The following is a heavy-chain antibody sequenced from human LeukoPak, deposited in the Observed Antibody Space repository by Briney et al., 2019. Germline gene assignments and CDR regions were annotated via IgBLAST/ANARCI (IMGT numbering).Heavy chain of an antibody. CDR1: GGSFSGCY. V-gene: IGHV4-34*01. CDR2: INHSGSS. Sequence: PSETLSLTCAVYGGSFSGCYWSWIRQPPGKGLEWIGEINHSGSSNYNPSLKSRVTISVDTSKNQFSLKLSSVTAADTAVSYFARVYDYVWGSYRYYYYGMDVWGQGTTVTVSS. D-gene: IGHD3-16*02. CDR3: ARVYDYVWGSYRYYYYGMDV. J-gene: IGHJ6*02.